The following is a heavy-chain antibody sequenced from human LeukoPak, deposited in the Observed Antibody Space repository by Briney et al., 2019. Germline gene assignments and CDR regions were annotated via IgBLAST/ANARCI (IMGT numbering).Heavy chain of an antibody. D-gene: IGHD3-3*01. Sequence: ASVKVSCKASGYTFTGYYMHWVRQAPGQGLEWMGWINPNSGGTNYAQKFQGRVTMTRDTSISTAYMELSRLRSDDTAVYYCARGLSTYYDFWSALNYWGQGTLVTVSS. CDR3: ARGLSTYYDFWSALNY. CDR1: GYTFTGYY. CDR2: INPNSGGT. J-gene: IGHJ4*02. V-gene: IGHV1-2*02.